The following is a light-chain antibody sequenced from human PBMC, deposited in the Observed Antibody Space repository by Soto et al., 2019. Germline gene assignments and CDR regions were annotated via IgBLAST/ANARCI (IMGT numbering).Light chain of an antibody. CDR2: GAS. Sequence: ELVLTQSPATLPLSPGERATLSYRASQSVSSSYLAWYQQKHGQAPMLLISGASSKTTAIPDRFRGSGSGTDFTLTSSRPEPEDFAVYYGQQYDSSPWTFGQGTKVESK. CDR1: QSVSSSY. CDR3: QQYDSSPWT. V-gene: IGKV3-20*01. J-gene: IGKJ1*01.